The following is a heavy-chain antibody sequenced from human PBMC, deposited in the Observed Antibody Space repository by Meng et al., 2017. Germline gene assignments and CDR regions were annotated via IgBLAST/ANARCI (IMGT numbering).Heavy chain of an antibody. CDR1: GYNFPDYY. CDR3: ARDEDISAAGKLFGDY. V-gene: IGHV1-2*06. D-gene: IGHD6-25*01. J-gene: IGHJ4*02. Sequence: VQPGGEVKKPGASVKLSCKPSGYNFPDYYIHWVRRAPGQGLEWMGRINPKSGDTHYAQKFQARVTMTGDTSISTAYMELSGLRSDDTAMYYCARDEDISAAGKLFGDYWGQGTLVTVSS. CDR2: INPKSGDT.